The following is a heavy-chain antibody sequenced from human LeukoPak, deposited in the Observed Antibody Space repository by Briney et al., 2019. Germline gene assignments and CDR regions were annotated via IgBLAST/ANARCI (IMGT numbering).Heavy chain of an antibody. Sequence: PGGSLRLPCAASEFTFSSYSMNWIRQAPGKGLEWVSYISSSGSTLYYADSVKGRITISRDNAKNSLYLQMNSLRAEDTAVYYCARRRYNWNAIDYWGQGTLVTVSS. CDR3: ARRRYNWNAIDY. CDR2: ISSSGSTL. J-gene: IGHJ4*02. CDR1: EFTFSSYS. V-gene: IGHV3-48*04. D-gene: IGHD1-20*01.